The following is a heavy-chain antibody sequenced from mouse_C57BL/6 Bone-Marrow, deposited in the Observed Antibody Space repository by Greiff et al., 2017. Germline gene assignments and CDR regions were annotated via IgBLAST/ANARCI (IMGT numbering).Heavy chain of an antibody. V-gene: IGHV1-50*01. CDR3: ARSGGFAY. Sequence: QVQLQQPGAELVKPGASVKLSCKASGYTFTSYWMQWVKQRPGQGLEWIGEIDPSDSYTNYNQKFKGKATLTVDTSSSTAYIQLSSLTSEDSAVYYCARSGGFAYWGQGTLVTVTA. CDR1: GYTFTSYW. CDR2: IDPSDSYT. J-gene: IGHJ3*01.